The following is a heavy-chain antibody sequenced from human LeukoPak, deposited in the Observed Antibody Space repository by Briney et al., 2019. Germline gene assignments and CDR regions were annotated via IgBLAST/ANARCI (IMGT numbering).Heavy chain of an antibody. V-gene: IGHV3-23*01. D-gene: IGHD5-18*01. J-gene: IGHJ5*02. Sequence: GGSLRLSCAASGFTFSSYAMSWVRQAPGKGLEWASAISGSGGSTYYADSVKGRFTISRDNSKNTLYLQMNSLRAEDTAVYYCAKDREWGYSYGSNWFDPWGQGTLVTVSS. CDR3: AKDREWGYSYGSNWFDP. CDR1: GFTFSSYA. CDR2: ISGSGGST.